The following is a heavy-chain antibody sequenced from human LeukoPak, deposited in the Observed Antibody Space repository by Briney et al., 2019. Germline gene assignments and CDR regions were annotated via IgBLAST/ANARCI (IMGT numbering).Heavy chain of an antibody. CDR1: GFTFSSYA. D-gene: IGHD2-15*01. J-gene: IGHJ4*02. CDR2: IVYDGSDK. V-gene: IGHV3-30-3*01. CDR3: ARDQRWFDY. Sequence: GRSLRLSCAASGFTFSSYAMHWVRQAPGKGLEWVAVIVYDGSDKKYADSVKGRFTISRDNAKNSVYLQMNSLRAEDTAVYYCARDQRWFDYWGQGTLVTVSS.